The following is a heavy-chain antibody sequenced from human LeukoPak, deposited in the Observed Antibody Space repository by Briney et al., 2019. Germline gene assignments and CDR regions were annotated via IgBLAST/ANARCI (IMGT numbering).Heavy chain of an antibody. Sequence: GGSLRLSCAASGFTLSGYWVSWDRRAPGKGLEWAANIKEDGDEKYYGDSVRGRFTISRDNAKNSVYLQVTSLRVEDTAVYYCAAVSYLAFDIWGRGTMVTVSS. V-gene: IGHV3-7*01. J-gene: IGHJ3*02. CDR2: IKEDGDEK. CDR3: AAVSYLAFDI. D-gene: IGHD2-21*01. CDR1: GFTLSGYW.